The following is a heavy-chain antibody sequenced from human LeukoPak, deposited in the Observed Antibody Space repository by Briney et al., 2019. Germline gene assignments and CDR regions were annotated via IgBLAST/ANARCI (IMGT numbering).Heavy chain of an antibody. CDR3: ARLSTAVAAGDY. CDR2: IKQDGSEK. D-gene: IGHD6-19*01. Sequence: GGSLRLFCAASGFPYSNYWMSWVRQAPGKGLEWVANIKQDGSEKYYVDSVKGRFTISRDNAKSSLYLQMNSLRAEDTAVYYFARLSTAVAAGDYWGQGTLVTVSS. CDR1: GFPYSNYW. J-gene: IGHJ4*02. V-gene: IGHV3-7*01.